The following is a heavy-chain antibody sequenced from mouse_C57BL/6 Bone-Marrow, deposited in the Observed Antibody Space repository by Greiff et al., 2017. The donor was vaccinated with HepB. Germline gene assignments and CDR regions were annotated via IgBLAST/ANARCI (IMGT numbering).Heavy chain of an antibody. V-gene: IGHV2-2*01. J-gene: IGHJ4*01. Sequence: QVQLQQSGPGLVQPSQSLSITCTVSGFSLTSYGVHWVRQSPGKGLEWLGVIWSGGSTDYNAAFISRLSISKDNSKSQVFFKMNSLQADDTAIYYCARRVYYYGSSRYYYAMDYWGQGTSVTVSS. D-gene: IGHD1-1*01. CDR1: GFSLTSYG. CDR2: IWSGGST. CDR3: ARRVYYYGSSRYYYAMDY.